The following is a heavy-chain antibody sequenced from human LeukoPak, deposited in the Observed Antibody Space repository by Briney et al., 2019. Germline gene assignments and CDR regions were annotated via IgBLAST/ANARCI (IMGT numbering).Heavy chain of an antibody. V-gene: IGHV1-46*01. D-gene: IGHD3-16*01. CDR3: ARALRPTDAFDI. CDR1: GYTFTSYY. Sequence: GASVKVSCKASGYTFTSYYMHWVRQAPGQGLEWMGIINPSDGSTSYAQKFQGRVTMTRDTSTSTVYMELSSLRSEDTAVYYCARALRPTDAFDIWGQGTMVTVSS. CDR2: INPSDGST. J-gene: IGHJ3*02.